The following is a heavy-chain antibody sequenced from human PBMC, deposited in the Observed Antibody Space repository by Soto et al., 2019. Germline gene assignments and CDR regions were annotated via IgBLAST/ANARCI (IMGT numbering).Heavy chain of an antibody. Sequence: VQLQESGPGLVKPSQTLSLTCTVSGGSISSGGYYWSWIRQHPGKGLEWIGYIYYSGSTYYNPSLKSRVTISVDTSKNQFSLKLSSVTAADTAVYYCARGFTMVRGVITHYYYYGMDVWGQGTTVTVSS. D-gene: IGHD3-10*01. CDR1: GGSISSGGYY. V-gene: IGHV4-31*03. CDR2: IYYSGST. CDR3: ARGFTMVRGVITHYYYYGMDV. J-gene: IGHJ6*02.